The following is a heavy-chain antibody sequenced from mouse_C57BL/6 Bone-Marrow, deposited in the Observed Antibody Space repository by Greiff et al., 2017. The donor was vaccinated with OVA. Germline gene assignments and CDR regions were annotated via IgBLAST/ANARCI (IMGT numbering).Heavy chain of an antibody. V-gene: IGHV2-9-1*01. CDR2: IWTGGGT. CDR3: ARYYYGYYLIGY. J-gene: IGHJ2*01. CDR1: GFSLTSYA. Sequence: VKLQESGPGLVAPSQSLSITCTVSGFSLTSYAISWVRQPPGKGLAWLGVIWTGGGTNYNSALKYRLSISKDNSKMQVFLKMNSLQTDDTARYYWARYYYGYYLIGYWCQGTTLPVSS. D-gene: IGHD1-1*01.